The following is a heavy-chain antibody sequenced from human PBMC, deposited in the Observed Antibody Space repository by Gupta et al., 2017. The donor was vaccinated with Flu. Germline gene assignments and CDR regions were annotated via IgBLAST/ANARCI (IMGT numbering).Heavy chain of an antibody. CDR3: TRGRVGGLFDY. CDR1: GFTFSNSW. Sequence: EVQLVEYGGGLVQPGGSLRLSCAASGFTFSNSWMIWVRQAPGSGLVWVAIMNSDGSITSYADSVKGRFTISRDNAKNTLYLQMNSLRAEDTAVYYCTRGRVGGLFDYWGQGTLVTVFS. CDR2: MNSDGSIT. V-gene: IGHV3-74*01. D-gene: IGHD3-16*01. J-gene: IGHJ4*02.